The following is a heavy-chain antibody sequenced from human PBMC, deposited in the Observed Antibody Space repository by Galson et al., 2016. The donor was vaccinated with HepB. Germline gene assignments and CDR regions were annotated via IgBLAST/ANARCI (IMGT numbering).Heavy chain of an antibody. D-gene: IGHD6-25*01. J-gene: IGHJ3*02. Sequence: SETLSLTCTVSGDSIGTYFWSWIRQSPGKGLEWIGYIYYTGSSNYNPSLRSRVTISLDTSNNQFSLELSSVTAADTAVYYCAREQRVNDIKRHDAFDIWGQGTLVTVSS. CDR2: IYYTGSS. V-gene: IGHV4-59*01. CDR1: GDSIGTYF. CDR3: AREQRVNDIKRHDAFDI.